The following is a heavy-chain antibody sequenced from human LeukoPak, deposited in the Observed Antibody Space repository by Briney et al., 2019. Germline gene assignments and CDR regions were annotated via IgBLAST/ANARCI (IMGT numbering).Heavy chain of an antibody. CDR3: ARGPRLQLELRKKYNWFDP. CDR1: GETFTNYY. CDR2: VNHSGSA. V-gene: IGHV4-34*01. D-gene: IGHD1-7*01. Sequence: SETLSLTCVVYGETFTNYYWSWIRQPPGKGLEWIGEVNHSGSANYNPSLKSRVTISVDTSKSQFSLRLNSVTAADTAVYYCARGPRLQLELRKKYNWFDPWGQESLVTVSS. J-gene: IGHJ5*02.